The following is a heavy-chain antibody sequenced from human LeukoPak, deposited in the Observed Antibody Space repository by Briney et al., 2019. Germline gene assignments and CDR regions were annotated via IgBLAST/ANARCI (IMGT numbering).Heavy chain of an antibody. D-gene: IGHD6-19*01. CDR1: GYTFTSCG. V-gene: IGHV1-18*01. Sequence: ASVKVSCKASGYTFTSCGICWVRQAPGQVLEWMGWVSAYNGDTNYAQKFQGRVTMTTDTSTSTAYLELRSLRSDDTAVYYCARDAPQWRNAFDFWGHGTMVTVSS. CDR2: VSAYNGDT. CDR3: ARDAPQWRNAFDF. J-gene: IGHJ3*01.